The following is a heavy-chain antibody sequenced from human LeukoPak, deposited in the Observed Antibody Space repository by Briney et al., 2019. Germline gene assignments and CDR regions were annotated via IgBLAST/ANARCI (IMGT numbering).Heavy chain of an antibody. CDR3: VGDQVDDTGYLR. Sequence: PGGSLRLSCAASGFIFSSYGMHWVRQTPGKGLEWVAVIWFDGSGKQHADSVKGRFTISRDNSKNTLYLQMSSLSTEDTAVYYCVGDQVDDTGYLRWGQGTRVTVSA. CDR2: IWFDGSGK. D-gene: IGHD5-12*01. V-gene: IGHV3-33*01. CDR1: GFIFSSYG. J-gene: IGHJ4*02.